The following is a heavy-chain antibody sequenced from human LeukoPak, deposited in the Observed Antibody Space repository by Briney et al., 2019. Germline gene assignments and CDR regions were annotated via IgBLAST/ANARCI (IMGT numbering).Heavy chain of an antibody. CDR3: ARGLTGDYYYMDV. CDR1: GDSISSGSYY. CDR2: IHTSGST. V-gene: IGHV4-61*02. J-gene: IGHJ6*03. Sequence: SETLSLTCTVSGDSISSGSYYWSWIRQPAGKGLEWIGRIHTSGSTNYNPSLKSRVTISVDTSKNQFSLKLSSVTAADTAVYYCARGLTGDYYYMDVWGKGTTVTVSS. D-gene: IGHD7-27*01.